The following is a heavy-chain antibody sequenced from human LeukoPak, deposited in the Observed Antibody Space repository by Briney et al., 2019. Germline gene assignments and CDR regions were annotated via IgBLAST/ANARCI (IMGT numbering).Heavy chain of an antibody. CDR2: IANNGNT. V-gene: IGHV1-18*01. CDR1: GFTFVNCG. J-gene: IGHJ4*02. CDR3: ARGGAIGVDF. D-gene: IGHD3-16*01. Sequence: GASVKVSREASGFTFVNCGFTWVRQAPGQGLEWMGWIANNGNTNYAQHLQGRVTLTTDLTTSTAYMELRSLRSGDTAVYFCARGGAIGVDFWGQGTPVTVSS.